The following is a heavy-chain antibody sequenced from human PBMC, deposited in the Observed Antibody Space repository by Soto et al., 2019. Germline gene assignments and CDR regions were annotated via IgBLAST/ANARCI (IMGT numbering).Heavy chain of an antibody. Sequence: QVQLVQSGAEVKKPGASVKVSCKASGYTFTDYGISWVRQAPGQGLVWMGWISTYNGNTIYAQKIQGRVTMTTDTATSTAYMDLRILRSDETAVYYCAREEGISDWHAFDYWGQGTLVTFSS. J-gene: IGHJ4*02. D-gene: IGHD6-19*01. CDR1: GYTFTDYG. CDR2: ISTYNGNT. CDR3: AREEGISDWHAFDY. V-gene: IGHV1-18*04.